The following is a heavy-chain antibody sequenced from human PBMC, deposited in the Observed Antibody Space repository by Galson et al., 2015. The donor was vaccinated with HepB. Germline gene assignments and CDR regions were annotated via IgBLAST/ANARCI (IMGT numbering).Heavy chain of an antibody. CDR2: ISGYNGNT. J-gene: IGHJ5*02. V-gene: IGHV1-18*01. CDR3: ARTMIRGIIMYGWFDP. D-gene: IGHD3-10*01. CDR1: GYTFSNYG. Sequence: SVKVSCKASGYTFSNYGFTWVRQAPGQGLEWMGWISGYNGNTNYAQKLQGRVTMTTDTSTNTAYMELRSLRSDDTAVYYCARTMIRGIIMYGWFDPWGQGTLVIVSS.